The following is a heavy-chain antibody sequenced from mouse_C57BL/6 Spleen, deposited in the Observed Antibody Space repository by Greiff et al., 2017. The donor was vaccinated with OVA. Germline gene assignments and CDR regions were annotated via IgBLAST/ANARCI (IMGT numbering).Heavy chain of an antibody. V-gene: IGHV1-82*01. CDR3: ARVSGNYRYFDV. D-gene: IGHD1-3*01. CDR2: IYPGDGDT. CDR1: GYAFSSSW. Sequence: VKLMESGPELVKPGASVKISCKASGYAFSSSWMNWVKQRPGKGLEWIGRIYPGDGDTNYNGKFKGKATLTADKSSSTAYMQLSSLTSEDSAVYFCARVSGNYRYFDVWGTGTTVTVSS. J-gene: IGHJ1*03.